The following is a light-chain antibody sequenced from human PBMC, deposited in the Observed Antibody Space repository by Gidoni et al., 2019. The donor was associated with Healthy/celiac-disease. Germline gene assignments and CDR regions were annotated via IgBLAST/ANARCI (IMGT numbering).Light chain of an antibody. J-gene: IGKJ4*01. CDR3: QQLNSYPLT. V-gene: IGKV1-9*01. Sequence: IQLTQSPSSLSASVADRVTITCRASQGISSYLAWYQQKPGNTPKLLIYAASTLQSGVPSRFSGSGSGTDFTLTISSLQPEDFATYYCQQLNSYPLTFGGGTKVEIK. CDR1: QGISSY. CDR2: AAS.